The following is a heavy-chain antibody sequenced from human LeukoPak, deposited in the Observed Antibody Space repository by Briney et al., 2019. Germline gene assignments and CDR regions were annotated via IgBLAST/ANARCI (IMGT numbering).Heavy chain of an antibody. CDR2: INQDGSEK. CDR1: GFTLSSYW. CDR3: STYSAFDV. Sequence: GGSLILSCAASGFTLSSYWIKWVRQAPGKGLEWVASINQDGSEKHYVDSVKGRFTISRDSAENSLYLQMNSLRAEDTAVYYCSTYSAFDVWGQGTMVTVSS. J-gene: IGHJ3*01. D-gene: IGHD5/OR15-5a*01. V-gene: IGHV3-7*05.